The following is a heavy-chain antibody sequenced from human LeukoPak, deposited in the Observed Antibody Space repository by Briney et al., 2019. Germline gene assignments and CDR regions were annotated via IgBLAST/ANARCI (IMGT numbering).Heavy chain of an antibody. CDR3: ARLDCSSTSCQFDY. D-gene: IGHD2-2*01. V-gene: IGHV4-39*01. Sequence: SETLSLTCAVSGGSISSSSYYWGWIRQPPGKGLEWIGSIYYSGSTYYNPSLKSRVTISVDTSKNQFSLKLSSVTAADTAVYYCARLDCSSTSCQFDYWGQGTLVTVSS. J-gene: IGHJ4*02. CDR2: IYYSGST. CDR1: GGSISSSSYY.